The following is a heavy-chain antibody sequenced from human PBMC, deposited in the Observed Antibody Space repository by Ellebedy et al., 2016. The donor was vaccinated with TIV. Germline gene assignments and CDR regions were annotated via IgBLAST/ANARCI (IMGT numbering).Heavy chain of an antibody. J-gene: IGHJ4*02. Sequence: GESLKISXAASGFTFSDYYMSWIRQAPGKGLEWVSYISSSGSTIYYADSVKGRFTISRDNAKNSLYLQMNSLRAEDTAVYYCAKGLWELYYWGQGTLVTVSS. D-gene: IGHD1-26*01. CDR2: ISSSGSTI. CDR1: GFTFSDYY. CDR3: AKGLWELYY. V-gene: IGHV3-11*01.